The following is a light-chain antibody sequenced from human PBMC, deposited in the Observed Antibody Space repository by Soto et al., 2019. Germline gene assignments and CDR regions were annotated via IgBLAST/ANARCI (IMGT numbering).Light chain of an antibody. V-gene: IGLV2-14*01. CDR3: SSYSSSTTLAV. CDR1: SSDIGGYNY. Sequence: QSALTQPASVSGSPGQSITVSCTGTSSDIGGYNYVSWYQQHPGKAPKLMIYEVNNRPSGVSNRFSGSKSANTASLTISGLQAEDEADYYCSSYSSSTTLAVFGGGTKLTVL. CDR2: EVN. J-gene: IGLJ3*02.